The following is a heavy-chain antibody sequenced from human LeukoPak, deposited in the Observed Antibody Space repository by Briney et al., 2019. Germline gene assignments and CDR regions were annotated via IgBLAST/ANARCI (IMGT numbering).Heavy chain of an antibody. CDR1: GFTFSSYA. CDR3: ATDDYHENTPLGLDSFDI. D-gene: IGHD4-17*01. J-gene: IGHJ3*02. Sequence: GGSLRLSCAASGFTFSSYAMSWVRQAPGKGLEWVGRLKSFKDGETTDYAAPVKGRFTISRDDSKSTLYLQMNSLKTEDTAVYYCATDDYHENTPLGLDSFDIWGQGTMVTVSS. V-gene: IGHV3-15*01. CDR2: LKSFKDGETT.